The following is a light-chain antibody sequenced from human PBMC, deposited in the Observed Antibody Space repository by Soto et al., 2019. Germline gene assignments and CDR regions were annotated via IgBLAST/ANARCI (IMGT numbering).Light chain of an antibody. Sequence: EFVLTQSPGTLSLAPGERATLSCRASQSVSSSFLAWYQQKPGQAPRILIYGASTRATGIPDRFSGSGSGTDCTLTISSLEPEDFAVYYCQQYGSSPPLTFGGGTKGEIK. CDR3: QQYGSSPPLT. V-gene: IGKV3-20*01. CDR1: QSVSSSF. J-gene: IGKJ4*01. CDR2: GAS.